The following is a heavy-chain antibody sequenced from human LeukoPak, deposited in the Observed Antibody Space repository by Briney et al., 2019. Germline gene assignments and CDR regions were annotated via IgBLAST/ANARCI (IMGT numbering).Heavy chain of an antibody. CDR1: GLTFSDYN. CDR2: ISSSGGTT. CDR3: ARGRGSGRWLDY. V-gene: IGHV3-48*02. J-gene: IGHJ4*02. Sequence: GGSLRLSCAASGLTFSDYNMNWVRQAPGKGLEWLSYISSSGGTTYYADSVKGRFTISRDNAKNSLYLQMNSLRDDDTAVYYCARGRGSGRWLDYWGQGNLVTVSS. D-gene: IGHD3-10*01.